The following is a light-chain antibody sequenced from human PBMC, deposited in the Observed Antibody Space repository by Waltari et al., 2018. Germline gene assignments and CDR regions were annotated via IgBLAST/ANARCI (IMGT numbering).Light chain of an antibody. CDR3: QQYYSYPLT. CDR1: QGISSY. Sequence: AIRMTQSPSSFSASTGDIVTITCRASQGISSYLAWYQQKPGKAPKLLIYAASTLQSGVPSRFSGSGSGTDFTLTISCLQSEDFATYDCQQYYSYPLTFGPGTKVDIK. CDR2: AAS. V-gene: IGKV1-8*01. J-gene: IGKJ3*01.